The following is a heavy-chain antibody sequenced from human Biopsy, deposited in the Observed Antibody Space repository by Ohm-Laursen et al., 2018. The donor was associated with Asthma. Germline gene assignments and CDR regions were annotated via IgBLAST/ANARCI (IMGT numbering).Heavy chain of an antibody. V-gene: IGHV2-70*04. CDR2: IDWEEDK. J-gene: IGHJ4*02. CDR3: TRHNDY. D-gene: IGHD1-14*01. CDR1: GFSLSSSGAN. Sequence: TQTLTLTCSFSGFSLSSSGANVNWIRQPPGRALEWLARIDWEEDKFYSTSLRTRLTISKGSSEDPVVLTMSNMGPVDTATYYCTRHNDYWGPGILVTVSS.